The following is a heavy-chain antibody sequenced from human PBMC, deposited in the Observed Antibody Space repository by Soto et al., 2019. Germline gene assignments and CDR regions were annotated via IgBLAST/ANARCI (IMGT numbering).Heavy chain of an antibody. J-gene: IGHJ4*02. CDR1: CYSIRSGSY. CDR3: ARDSKRGYSGYDKLDY. V-gene: IGHV4-38-2*02. D-gene: IGHD5-12*01. Sequence: SETLSLTYTVSCYSIRSGSYWPLIRQPPGKGPEWIASIYHGGTTFYNPSLKSRITISVDTSNNQFSLKLTSVTAADTAVYYCARDSKRGYSGYDKLDYWGQGTLVTVSS. CDR2: IYHGGTT.